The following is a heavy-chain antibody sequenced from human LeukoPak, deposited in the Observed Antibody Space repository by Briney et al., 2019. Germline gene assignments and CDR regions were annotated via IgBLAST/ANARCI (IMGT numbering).Heavy chain of an antibody. CDR1: GGSFSGYY. Sequence: SETLSLTCAVYGGSFSGYYWSWIRQPPGKGLESIGEINHSGSTNYNPSLKSRVTISVDTSKNQFSLKLSSVTAADTAVYYCARALPSSSDPFDYWGQGTLVTVSS. V-gene: IGHV4-34*01. CDR3: ARALPSSSDPFDY. CDR2: INHSGST. D-gene: IGHD6-6*01. J-gene: IGHJ4*02.